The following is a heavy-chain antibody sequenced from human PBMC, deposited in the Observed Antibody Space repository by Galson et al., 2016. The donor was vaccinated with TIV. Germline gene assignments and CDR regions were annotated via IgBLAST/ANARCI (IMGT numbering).Heavy chain of an antibody. J-gene: IGHJ6*02. D-gene: IGHD3-22*01. CDR1: GYTFNKYG. CDR2: ISAYSGDT. Sequence: SVKVSCKASGYTFNKYGVSWVRQAPGQGLEWMGWISAYSGDTNYAQKFQGRVTMTTDTYTSTAYMDLRRLRSDDTAVYYCTVDRGSMTMILGTDYYFGMDVWGQGTTVTVSS. CDR3: TVDRGSMTMILGTDYYFGMDV. V-gene: IGHV1-18*01.